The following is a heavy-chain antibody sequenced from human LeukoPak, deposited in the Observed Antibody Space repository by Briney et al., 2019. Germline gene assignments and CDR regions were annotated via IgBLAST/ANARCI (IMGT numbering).Heavy chain of an antibody. CDR1: GFTFRNHD. Sequence: GGSLRLSCALSGFTFRNHDINWVRQTPGKGLEWVSFISSSGTDVNYAASVKGRFTISRDNAYNLIFLQMNSLRVEDTALYYCARDSPDFWIHWGRGTLVSVSP. D-gene: IGHD3-3*01. V-gene: IGHV3-21*01. CDR2: ISSSGTDV. CDR3: ARDSPDFWIH. J-gene: IGHJ4*01.